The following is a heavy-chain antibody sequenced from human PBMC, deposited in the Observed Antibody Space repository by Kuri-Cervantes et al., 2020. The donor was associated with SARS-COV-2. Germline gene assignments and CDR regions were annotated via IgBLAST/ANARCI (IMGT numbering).Heavy chain of an antibody. D-gene: IGHD2-21*01. CDR1: GFTFSSYA. J-gene: IGHJ6*03. Sequence: LSLTCAASGFTFSSYAMSWVRQAPGKGLEWVSAISGSGGSTYYADSVKGRFTISRESGESSLYLHMNSLRGDDTAVYYCARVAGEGPIYYYYMDVWGKGTAVTVSS. CDR2: ISGSGGST. V-gene: IGHV3-23*01. CDR3: ARVAGEGPIYYYYMDV.